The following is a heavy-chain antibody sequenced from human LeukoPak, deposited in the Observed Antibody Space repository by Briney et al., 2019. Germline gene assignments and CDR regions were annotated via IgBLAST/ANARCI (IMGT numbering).Heavy chain of an antibody. CDR3: GRQGYTASDYFVDY. CDR2: IYTTGAT. Sequence: SETLSLTCSVSGGSINSYYWGWVRQSAGKGLEWIGRIYTTGATHYSPSLKSRLTMSLDTSKNQISVKLRSVTAADTAVYYCGRQGYTASDYFVDYWSQGTLVTASS. J-gene: IGHJ4*02. CDR1: GGSINSYY. V-gene: IGHV4-4*07. D-gene: IGHD2-15*01.